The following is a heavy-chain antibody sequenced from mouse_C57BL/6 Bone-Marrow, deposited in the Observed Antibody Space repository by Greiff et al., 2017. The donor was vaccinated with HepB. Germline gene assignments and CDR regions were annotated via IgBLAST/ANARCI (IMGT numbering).Heavy chain of an antibody. CDR1: GYTFTDYY. Sequence: EVKLMESGPVLVKPGASVKMSCKASGYTFTDYYMNWVKQSHGKSLEWIGVINPYNGGTSYNQKFKGKATLTVDKSSSTAYMELNSLTSEDSAVYYCARGYYDYDERGFDYWGQGTTLTVSS. V-gene: IGHV1-19*01. D-gene: IGHD2-4*01. CDR2: INPYNGGT. J-gene: IGHJ2*01. CDR3: ARGYYDYDERGFDY.